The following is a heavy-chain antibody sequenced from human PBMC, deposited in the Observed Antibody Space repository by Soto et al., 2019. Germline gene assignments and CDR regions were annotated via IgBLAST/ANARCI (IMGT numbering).Heavy chain of an antibody. J-gene: IGHJ4*02. Sequence: QITLKESGPALVKPTQTLTLTCSFSGFSLTTSGVGVGWIRQPPGKALEWLALIYGDDDKRYNSSLKSRLTITKDSSKNKVVLTMSNMDPVDTGTYYCAHDVGLGGLVDYWGQGTLVTVSS. CDR3: AHDVGLGGLVDY. CDR2: IYGDDDK. CDR1: GFSLTTSGVG. D-gene: IGHD3-16*01. V-gene: IGHV2-5*02.